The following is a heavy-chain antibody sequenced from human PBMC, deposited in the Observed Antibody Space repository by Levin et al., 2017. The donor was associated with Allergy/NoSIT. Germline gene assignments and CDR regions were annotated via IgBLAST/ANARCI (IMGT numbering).Heavy chain of an antibody. CDR2: ISSSSSYI. J-gene: IGHJ4*02. CDR1: GFTFSSYS. V-gene: IGHV3-21*01. CDR3: ARDFWNGDYAPLLGY. Sequence: RSGGSLRLSCAASGFTFSSYSMNWVRQAPGKGLEWVSSISSSSSYIYYADSVKGRFTISRDNAKNSLYLQMNSLRAEDTAVYYCARDFWNGDYAPLLGYWGQGTLVTVSS. D-gene: IGHD4-17*01.